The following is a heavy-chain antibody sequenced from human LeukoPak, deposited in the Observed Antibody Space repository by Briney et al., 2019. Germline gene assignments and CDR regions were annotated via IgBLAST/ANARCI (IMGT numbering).Heavy chain of an antibody. CDR2: INAGNGNT. CDR1: GYTFTSYA. CDR3: ARSSRPITMIVVAPGA. Sequence: ASVRVSCKVSGYTFTSYAMHWVRQAPGQRLEWMGWINAGNGNTKYSQKFQSRVTITRDTSASTAYMELSSLRSEDTAVYYCARSSRPITMIVVAPGAWGQGTLVTVSS. J-gene: IGHJ4*02. V-gene: IGHV1-3*01. D-gene: IGHD3-22*01.